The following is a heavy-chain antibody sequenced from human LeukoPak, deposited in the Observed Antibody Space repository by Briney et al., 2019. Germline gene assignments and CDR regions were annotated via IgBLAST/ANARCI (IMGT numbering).Heavy chain of an antibody. V-gene: IGHV3-15*01. CDR1: GFTFSNAW. Sequence: NPGGSLRLSCAASGFTFSNAWMSWVRQAPGKGLEWVGRIKSKTDGGTTDYAAPVKGRFTISRDDSKNTLYLQMNSLRAEDTAVYYCAREAYDAFDIWGQGTMVTVSS. J-gene: IGHJ3*02. CDR2: IKSKTDGGTT. CDR3: AREAYDAFDI.